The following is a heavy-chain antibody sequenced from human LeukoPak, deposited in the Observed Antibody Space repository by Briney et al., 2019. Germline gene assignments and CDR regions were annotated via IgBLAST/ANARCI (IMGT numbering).Heavy chain of an antibody. CDR3: ARRMDYYYYMDV. J-gene: IGHJ6*03. V-gene: IGHV4-59*08. CDR1: GGSISSYY. Sequence: SETLSLTCTASGGSISSYYWSWIRQPPGKGLEWIGYIYYSGSTNYNPSLKSRVTISVDTSKNQFSLKLSSVTAADTAVYYCARRMDYYYYMDVWGKGTTVTVSS. CDR2: IYYSGST.